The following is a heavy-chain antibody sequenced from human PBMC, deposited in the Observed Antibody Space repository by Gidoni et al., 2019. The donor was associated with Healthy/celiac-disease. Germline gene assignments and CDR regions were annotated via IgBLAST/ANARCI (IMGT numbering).Heavy chain of an antibody. CDR2: ISSSSSYI. Sequence: EVQLVESGGGLVKPGGSLRLSCAASGFTFSSYSMNWVRQAPGKGLEWVSSISSSSSYIYYADSVKGRFTISRDNAKNSLYLQMNSLRAEDTAVYYCARGIAARTPDAFDIWGQGTMVTVSS. V-gene: IGHV3-21*01. CDR3: ARGIAARTPDAFDI. CDR1: GFTFSSYS. J-gene: IGHJ3*02. D-gene: IGHD6-6*01.